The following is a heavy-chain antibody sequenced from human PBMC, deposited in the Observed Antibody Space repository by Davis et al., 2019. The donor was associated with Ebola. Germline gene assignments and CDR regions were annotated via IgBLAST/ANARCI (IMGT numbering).Heavy chain of an antibody. J-gene: IGHJ5*02. Sequence: GESLKISCAASGFTFSSYSMNWVRQAPGKGLEWVSSISSSSSYIYYADSVKGRFTISRDNAKNSLYLQMNSLRAEDTAVYYCARAAAVYCSSTSLGRCAGFDPWGQGTLVTVSS. CDR1: GFTFSSYS. V-gene: IGHV3-21*01. CDR2: ISSSSSYI. D-gene: IGHD2-2*01. CDR3: ARAAAVYCSSTSLGRCAGFDP.